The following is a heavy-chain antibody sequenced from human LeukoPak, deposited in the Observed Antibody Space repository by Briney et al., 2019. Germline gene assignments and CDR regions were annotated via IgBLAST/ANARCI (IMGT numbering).Heavy chain of an antibody. V-gene: IGHV3-7*01. CDR1: GGSISSSSYY. J-gene: IGHJ5*02. D-gene: IGHD3-22*01. CDR2: IKQDGSEK. Sequence: ETLSLTCTVSGGSISSSSYYWGWIRQPPGKGLEWVANIKQDGSEKYYVDSVKGRFTISRDNAKNSLYLQMNSLRAEDTAVYYCARETTYYYDSSGYSFPVDPWGQGTLVTVSS. CDR3: ARETTYYYDSSGYSFPVDP.